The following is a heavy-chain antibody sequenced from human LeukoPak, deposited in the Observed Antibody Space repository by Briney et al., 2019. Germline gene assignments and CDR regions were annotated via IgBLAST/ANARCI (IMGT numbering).Heavy chain of an antibody. D-gene: IGHD1-26*01. J-gene: IGHJ4*02. Sequence: GGSLRLSCAASGFTFSSYAMHWVRQAPGKGLEWVAAISYDGSNKYYADSVKGRFTISRDNSKNTLYLQMNSLRAEDTAVYYCARDLIVGATIDYWGQGTLVTVSS. V-gene: IGHV3-30-3*01. CDR3: ARDLIVGATIDY. CDR1: GFTFSSYA. CDR2: ISYDGSNK.